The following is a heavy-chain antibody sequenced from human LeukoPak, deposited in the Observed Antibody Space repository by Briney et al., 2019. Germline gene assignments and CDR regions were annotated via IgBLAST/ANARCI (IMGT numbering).Heavy chain of an antibody. J-gene: IGHJ3*02. CDR2: IYWDDDK. CDR3: ARTWMWYYDSTLSSRRGAFDM. D-gene: IGHD3-22*01. Sequence: SGPTLVKPTQTLTLTCTFSGFSLSTSGVGVGWIRQPPGKALEWLALIYWDDDKRYSPSLESRLTITKDTSKYQVVLTLTNMDPVDTATYYCARTWMWYYDSTLSSRRGAFDMWGQGTVVTVSS. CDR1: GFSLSTSGVG. V-gene: IGHV2-5*02.